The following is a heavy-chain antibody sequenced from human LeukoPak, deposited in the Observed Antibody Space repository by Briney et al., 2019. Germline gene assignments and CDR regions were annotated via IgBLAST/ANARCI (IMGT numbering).Heavy chain of an antibody. D-gene: IGHD3-10*01. Sequence: GGSLRLSCAASGFTVGSNYLSWVRQAPGKGLEWVAVISYDESNKYYADSVKGRFTISRDNSKNTLYLQMNSLRPEDAAVYYCARERSYGSGSYDYWGQGTLVTVSS. J-gene: IGHJ4*02. CDR3: ARERSYGSGSYDY. CDR2: ISYDESNK. CDR1: GFTVGSNY. V-gene: IGHV3-30-3*01.